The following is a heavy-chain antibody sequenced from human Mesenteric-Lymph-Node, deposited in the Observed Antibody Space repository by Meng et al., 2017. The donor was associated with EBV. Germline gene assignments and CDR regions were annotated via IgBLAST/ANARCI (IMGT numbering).Heavy chain of an antibody. CDR3: AHQDGYNSIGYLDH. Sequence: QITLKESGPTLVKPXXXXPLXXPFSGFSLSTSGVGVGWIRQPPGKALEWLALIYWDDDKRYSPSLKSRLTITKDTSKNQVVLTMTNMDPVDTATYYCAHQDGYNSIGYLDHWGQGSLVTVSS. J-gene: IGHJ4*02. V-gene: IGHV2-5*02. CDR1: GFSLSTSGVG. D-gene: IGHD5-24*01. CDR2: IYWDDDK.